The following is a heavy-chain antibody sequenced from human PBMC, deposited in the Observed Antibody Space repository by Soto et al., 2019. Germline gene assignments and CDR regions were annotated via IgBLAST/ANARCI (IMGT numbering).Heavy chain of an antibody. CDR2: INPSSGST. CDR1: GYTFTSYY. Sequence: ASVKVSCKASGYTFTSYYIHCVRQAPGQGLEWMGIINPSSGSTNYAQKFRGRLTMTRDTSTTTVYMELSRLTSEDTAVYYCAKAQGKAGAGREPFDPWGQGALVTVSS. J-gene: IGHJ5*02. D-gene: IGHD6-13*01. V-gene: IGHV1-46*03. CDR3: AKAQGKAGAGREPFDP.